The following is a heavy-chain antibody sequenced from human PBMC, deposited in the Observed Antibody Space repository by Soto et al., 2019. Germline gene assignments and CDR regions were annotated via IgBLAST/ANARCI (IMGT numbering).Heavy chain of an antibody. J-gene: IGHJ6*02. CDR2: IYHSGST. D-gene: IGHD6-13*01. CDR1: GGSISSSNW. V-gene: IGHV4-4*02. CDR3: ARVADIAAADSNYGMDV. Sequence: PSETLSLTCAVSGGSISSSNWWSWVRQPPGKGLEWIGEIYHSGSTNYNPSLKSRVTISVDKSKNQFSLKLSSVTAADTAVYYCARVADIAAADSNYGMDVWGQGTTVTVSS.